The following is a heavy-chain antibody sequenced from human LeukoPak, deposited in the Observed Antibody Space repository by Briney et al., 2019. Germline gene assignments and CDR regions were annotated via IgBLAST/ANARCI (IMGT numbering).Heavy chain of an antibody. V-gene: IGHV3-7*01. D-gene: IGHD1-1*01. CDR2: INHNGNVN. CDR3: VKGLVQTTMSYSVDY. CDR1: GFTFSSYW. Sequence: GGSLRLSCAASGFTFSSYWMNWARQAPGKGLEWVASINHNGNVNYYVDSVKGRFTISRDNSKNTVYLQMNSLRAEDTAVYYCVKGLVQTTMSYSVDYWGQGALVTVSS. J-gene: IGHJ4*02.